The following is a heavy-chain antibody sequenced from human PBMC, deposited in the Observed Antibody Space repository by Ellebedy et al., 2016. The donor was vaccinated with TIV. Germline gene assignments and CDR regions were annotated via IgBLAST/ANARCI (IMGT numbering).Heavy chain of an antibody. J-gene: IGHJ3*02. CDR1: GGSISSYY. Sequence: MPSETLSPTCTVPGGSISSYYWSWIRQPPGKGLEWIGYIYYSGSTTYNPSLKSPVTMSVDSSRNQFSLKLSSVTAADTAVYYCASRPQTLYYYDSSLAGYNDAFDIWGQGTMVTVSS. CDR3: ASRPQTLYYYDSSLAGYNDAFDI. D-gene: IGHD3-22*01. V-gene: IGHV4-59*08. CDR2: IYYSGST.